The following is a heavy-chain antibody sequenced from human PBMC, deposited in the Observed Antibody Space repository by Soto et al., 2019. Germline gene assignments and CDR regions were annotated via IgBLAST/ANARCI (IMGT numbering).Heavy chain of an antibody. J-gene: IGHJ4*02. D-gene: IGHD1-1*01. CDR1: GLTVSNNY. Sequence: EVQLVESGGGLIQPGGSLRLSCAASGLTVSNNYMSWVRQAPGKGLEWVSIIYSGGSTYYADSVTGRFTISRDKSKNTLYIQMDSLRAEDTAVYYCARAFNWNDAYFDYWGQGTLVTVS. CDR2: IYSGGST. V-gene: IGHV3-53*01. CDR3: ARAFNWNDAYFDY.